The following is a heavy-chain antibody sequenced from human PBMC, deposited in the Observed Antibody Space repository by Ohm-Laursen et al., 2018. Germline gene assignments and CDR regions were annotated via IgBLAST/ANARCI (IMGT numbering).Heavy chain of an antibody. CDR3: TRPPGDYYYGMDV. D-gene: IGHD7-27*01. CDR1: GFTFSDYY. CDR2: IRNKANRYTT. V-gene: IGHV3-73*01. J-gene: IGHJ6*02. Sequence: SLRLSCTASGFTFSDYYMSWIRQASGKGLEWVGRIRNKANRYTTAYAASVKGRLSISRDDSKNTAYLQMNSLKTEDTAVYYCTRPPGDYYYGMDVWGQGTTVTVSS.